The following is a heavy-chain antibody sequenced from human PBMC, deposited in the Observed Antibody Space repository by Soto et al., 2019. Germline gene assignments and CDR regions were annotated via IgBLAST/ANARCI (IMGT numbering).Heavy chain of an antibody. V-gene: IGHV1-46*01. CDR2: INPSGGNT. CDR1: GYTFTNYY. CDR3: ARDREWGEKAYFDH. D-gene: IGHD1-26*01. Sequence: ASVKVCCKASGYTFTNYYVHWVRQAPGPGLEWIGIINPSGGNTNYAQMFQGRVTMTRDTSTSTVYMELTSLRSEDTAVYYCARDREWGEKAYFDHWGQGTPVTVSS. J-gene: IGHJ4*02.